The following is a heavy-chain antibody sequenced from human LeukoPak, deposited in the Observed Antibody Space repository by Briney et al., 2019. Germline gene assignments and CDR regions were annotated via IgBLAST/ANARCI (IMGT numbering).Heavy chain of an antibody. CDR1: GGSFSGHY. D-gene: IGHD6-6*01. J-gene: IGHJ4*02. CDR2: INHSGST. CDR3: ARGDSSSWFDY. Sequence: SETLSLTCAVYGGSFSGHYWSWIRQPPGKGLEWIGEINHSGSTNYNPSLKSRVTISVDTSKNQFSLKLSSVTAADTAVYYCARGDSSSWFDYWGQGTLVTVSS. V-gene: IGHV4-34*01.